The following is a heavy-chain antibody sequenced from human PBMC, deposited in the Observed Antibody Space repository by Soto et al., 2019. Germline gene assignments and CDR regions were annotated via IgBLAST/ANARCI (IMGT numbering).Heavy chain of an antibody. CDR2: IYYSGST. D-gene: IGHD3-3*01. CDR1: GGSISSSSYY. J-gene: IGHJ5*02. Sequence: SETLSLTCTVSGGSISSSSYYWGWIRQPPGKGLEWIGSIYYSGSTYYNPSLKSRVTISVDTSKNQFSLKLSSVTAADTAVYYCARPGSTISDNWFDPWGQGTLVTVSS. CDR3: ARPGSTISDNWFDP. V-gene: IGHV4-39*01.